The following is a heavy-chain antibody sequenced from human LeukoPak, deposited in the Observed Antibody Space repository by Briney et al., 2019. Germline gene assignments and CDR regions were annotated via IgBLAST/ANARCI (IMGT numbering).Heavy chain of an antibody. Sequence: VASVKVSCKASGYTFTSYGISWVRQAPGQGLEWMGWISAYNGNTNYAQKLQGRVTMTTDTSTSTAYMELRSLRSDDTAVYYCARDRLYGSGNLDFDYWGQGTLVTVSS. V-gene: IGHV1-18*01. CDR2: ISAYNGNT. CDR3: ARDRLYGSGNLDFDY. D-gene: IGHD3-10*01. J-gene: IGHJ4*02. CDR1: GYTFTSYG.